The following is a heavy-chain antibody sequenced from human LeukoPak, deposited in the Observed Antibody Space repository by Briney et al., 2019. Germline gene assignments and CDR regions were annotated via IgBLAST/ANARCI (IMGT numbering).Heavy chain of an antibody. Sequence: SETLSLTCSVSGGFINSNNFYWGWIRQPPGKGLEWIGSIYHSGSTYYNPSLKSRVTILVDTSKNQFSLKLSSVTAADTAVYYCARAWRNYDFWSGYDFDYWGQGTLVTVSS. CDR3: ARAWRNYDFWSGYDFDY. CDR2: IYHSGST. CDR1: GGFINSNNFY. V-gene: IGHV4-39*07. D-gene: IGHD3-3*01. J-gene: IGHJ4*02.